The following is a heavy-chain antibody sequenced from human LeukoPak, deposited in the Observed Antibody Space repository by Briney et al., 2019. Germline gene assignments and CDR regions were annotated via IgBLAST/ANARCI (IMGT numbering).Heavy chain of an antibody. Sequence: RSSETLSLTCTVSGGSISSYYWSWIRQPTGKGLEWIGYIYYSGSTKYNPSLKSRVTISVDTSKNQFSLKLSSVTAADTAVYYCARGGRSNWFDPWGQGTLVTVSS. CDR1: GGSISSYY. CDR3: ARGGRSNWFDP. V-gene: IGHV4-59*01. CDR2: IYYSGST. J-gene: IGHJ5*02. D-gene: IGHD3-16*01.